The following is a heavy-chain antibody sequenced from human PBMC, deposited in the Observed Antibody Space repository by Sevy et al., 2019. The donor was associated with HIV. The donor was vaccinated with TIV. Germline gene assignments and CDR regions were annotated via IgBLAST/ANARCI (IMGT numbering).Heavy chain of an antibody. V-gene: IGHV3-53*01. CDR3: ARGMILEGSWYGMDV. D-gene: IGHD3-3*01. J-gene: IGHJ6*02. Sequence: GGSLRLSCAVSGFIVSSNYMTWVRQAPGKGLEWVSVIYGGGNTFYADSVRGRFTIPRDNSKNTLYLQMNSLKAKDTAVYYCARGMILEGSWYGMDVWGQGTTVTVSS. CDR1: GFIVSSNY. CDR2: IYGGGNT.